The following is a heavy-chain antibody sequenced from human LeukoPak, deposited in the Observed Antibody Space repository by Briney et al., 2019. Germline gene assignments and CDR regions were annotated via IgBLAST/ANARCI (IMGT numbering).Heavy chain of an antibody. Sequence: GGSLRLSCVASGFTFRNYGVHWVRQAPGKGLEWVAVITYDGSNEYYTDSVKGRFTISRDDSRNTLYLQMNSLRAEDTAVYYCAKQRSGGSGWCMDYWGQGTLVTVSS. D-gene: IGHD6-19*01. CDR2: ITYDGSNE. V-gene: IGHV3-30*18. CDR3: AKQRSGGSGWCMDY. CDR1: GFTFRNYG. J-gene: IGHJ4*02.